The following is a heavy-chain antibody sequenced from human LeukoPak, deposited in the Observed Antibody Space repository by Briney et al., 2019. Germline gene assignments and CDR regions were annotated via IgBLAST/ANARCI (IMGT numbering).Heavy chain of an antibody. V-gene: IGHV3-53*01. J-gene: IGHJ4*02. CDR1: GFTVSNNY. CDR2: LYSGGST. CDR3: AKDLSGYYDSSGYYPGYFDS. D-gene: IGHD3-22*01. Sequence: GGSLGLSCAASGFTVSNNYMSWVRQAPGKGLEWVSVLYSGGSTYYTDSVKGRFTISRDNSKNTLYLQMNSLRAEDTAVYYCAKDLSGYYDSSGYYPGYFDSWGQGTLVTVSS.